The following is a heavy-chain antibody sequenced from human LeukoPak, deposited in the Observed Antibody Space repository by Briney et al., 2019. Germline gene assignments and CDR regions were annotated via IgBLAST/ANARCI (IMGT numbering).Heavy chain of an antibody. D-gene: IGHD1-1*01. J-gene: IGHJ4*02. CDR3: AKLMEASRRAQHNKYYFDY. CDR1: GFTFSSYA. CDR2: ISGSGGST. V-gene: IGHV3-23*01. Sequence: GGSLRLSCAASGFTFSSYAMSWVRQAPGKGLEWVSAISGSGGSTYHADSVKGRFTISRDNSKNTLYLQMNSLRAEDTAVYYCAKLMEASRRAQHNKYYFDYWGQGTLVTVSS.